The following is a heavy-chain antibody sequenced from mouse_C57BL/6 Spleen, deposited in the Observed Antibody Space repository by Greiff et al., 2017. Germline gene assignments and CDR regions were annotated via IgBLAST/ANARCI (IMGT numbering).Heavy chain of an antibody. CDR1: GYTFTSYW. CDR3: AKRGGLLRVLYYYAMDY. Sequence: VQLQQPGAELVKPGASVKLSCKASGYTFTSYWMHWVKQRPGQGLEWIGMIHPNSGSTNYNEKFKSKATLTVDKSSSTAYMQLSSLTSEDSAVYYCAKRGGLLRVLYYYAMDYWGQGTSVTVSS. J-gene: IGHJ4*01. CDR2: IHPNSGST. D-gene: IGHD1-1*01. V-gene: IGHV1-64*01.